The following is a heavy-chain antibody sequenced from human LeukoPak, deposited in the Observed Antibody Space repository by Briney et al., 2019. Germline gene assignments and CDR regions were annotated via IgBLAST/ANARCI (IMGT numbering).Heavy chain of an antibody. CDR1: GFTFTSSA. Sequence: GTSVKVSCKASGFTFTSSAMQWVRQARGQRLEWIGWIVVGSGNTNYAQKFQERVTITRDMSTSTAYMELSSLRSEDTAVYYCAAGWVCSGGSSYYYFDYWGQGTLVTVSS. V-gene: IGHV1-58*02. CDR2: IVVGSGNT. J-gene: IGHJ4*02. CDR3: AAGWVCSGGSSYYYFDY. D-gene: IGHD2-15*01.